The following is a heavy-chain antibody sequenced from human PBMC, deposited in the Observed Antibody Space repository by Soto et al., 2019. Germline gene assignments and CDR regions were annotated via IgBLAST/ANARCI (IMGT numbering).Heavy chain of an antibody. J-gene: IGHJ4*02. CDR3: ADMDGS. CDR2: TYHRSKWHN. V-gene: IGHV6-1*01. CDR1: VDSVSNNSAA. D-gene: IGHD3-10*01. Sequence: SQTLSLTVAISVDSVSNNSAAWNWIRQSPSRGLEWLGRTYHRSKWHNEYAVSVKSRITINPDTSRNQFSLQLKSVTPEDTAVYYCADMDGSWGQGTLVTVSS.